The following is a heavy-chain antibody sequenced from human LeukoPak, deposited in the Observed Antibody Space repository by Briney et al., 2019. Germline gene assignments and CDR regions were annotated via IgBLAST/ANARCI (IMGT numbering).Heavy chain of an antibody. CDR3: ATEGYCSSTSCFKNFDY. J-gene: IGHJ4*02. CDR1: GYTFTGYY. D-gene: IGHD2-2*01. Sequence: ASVKVSCKASGYTFTGYYMHWVRQAPGQGLEWMGWINPNSGGTNYAQKFQGRVTMTRDTSTSTVYMELSSLRSEDTAVYYCATEGYCSSTSCFKNFDYWGQGTLVTVSS. V-gene: IGHV1-2*02. CDR2: INPNSGGT.